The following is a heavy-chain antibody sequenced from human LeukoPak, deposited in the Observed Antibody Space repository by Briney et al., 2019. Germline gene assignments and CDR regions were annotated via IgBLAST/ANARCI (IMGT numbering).Heavy chain of an antibody. Sequence: SETLSLTCAVFGGSISNSNWWSWVRQPPGKGLEWIGEIYHSGSTNYNPSLKSRVTISVDKSKNQFSLKLRSVTAADTAVYYCARAPPRGIAAPGYYYYMDVWGKGTTVTVSS. CDR3: ARAPPRGIAAPGYYYYMDV. J-gene: IGHJ6*03. V-gene: IGHV4-4*02. CDR1: GGSISNSNW. D-gene: IGHD6-13*01. CDR2: IYHSGST.